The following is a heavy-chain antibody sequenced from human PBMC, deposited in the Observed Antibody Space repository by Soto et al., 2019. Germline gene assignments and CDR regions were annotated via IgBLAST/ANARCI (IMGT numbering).Heavy chain of an antibody. CDR2: INHSGST. CDR1: GGSFSGYY. V-gene: IGHV4-34*01. Sequence: ASETLSLTCAVYGGSFSGYYWSWIRQPPGKGLEWIGEINHSGSTNYNPSLKSRVTISVDTSKNQFSLKLSSVTAADTAVYYCARARITMVRGVTNYGMDVWGQGTTVTVSS. CDR3: ARARITMVRGVTNYGMDV. D-gene: IGHD3-10*01. J-gene: IGHJ6*02.